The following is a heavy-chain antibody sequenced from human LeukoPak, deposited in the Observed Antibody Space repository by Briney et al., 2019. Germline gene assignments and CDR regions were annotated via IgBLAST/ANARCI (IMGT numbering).Heavy chain of an antibody. CDR2: INPSGGNT. CDR1: GYTFTSYY. D-gene: IGHD3-3*01. J-gene: IGHJ4*02. V-gene: IGHV1-46*01. Sequence: ASVKVSCKASGYTFTSYYMHWVRQAPGQGLEWMGIINPSGGNTNYAQKLQGRVTMTTDTSTSTAYMELRSLRSDDTAVYYCARETPNDFWSGYYTGRGYFDYWGQGTLVTVSS. CDR3: ARETPNDFWSGYYTGRGYFDY.